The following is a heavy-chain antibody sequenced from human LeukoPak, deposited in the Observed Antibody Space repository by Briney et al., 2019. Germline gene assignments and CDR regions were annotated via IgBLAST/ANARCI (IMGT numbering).Heavy chain of an antibody. CDR3: ANYLLVVVAATFDY. D-gene: IGHD2-15*01. CDR1: GFTFSSYA. Sequence: GGSLRLSCAASGFTFSSYAMSWVRQAPGKGLEWVSAISGSGGSTYYADSVKGRFTISRDNSKNTLYLQMNSLRAEDTAVYYCANYLLVVVAATFDYWGQGTLATVSS. V-gene: IGHV3-23*01. CDR2: ISGSGGST. J-gene: IGHJ4*02.